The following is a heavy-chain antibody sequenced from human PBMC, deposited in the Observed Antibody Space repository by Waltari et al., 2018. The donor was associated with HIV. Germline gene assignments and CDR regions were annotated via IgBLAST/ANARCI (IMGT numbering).Heavy chain of an antibody. CDR2: VNHSGDT. D-gene: IGHD1-26*01. CDR1: GGSITSTIYY. Sequence: QLQVQESGPGLVKPSATLSLTCTVSGGSITSTIYYWCWLRQPPGKGLEWMGSVNHSGDTYDNPSLKSRVTSSVDTSKKKFSLKLTSVTAADTAVYYCAQVCLPAVGACNWIDPWGQGTLVTVAS. J-gene: IGHJ5*02. CDR3: AQVCLPAVGACNWIDP. V-gene: IGHV4-39*01.